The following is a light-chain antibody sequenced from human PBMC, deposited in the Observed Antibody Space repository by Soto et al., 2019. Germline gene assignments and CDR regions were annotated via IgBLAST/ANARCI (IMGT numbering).Light chain of an antibody. CDR1: SSDVGGYNY. Sequence: QSALTQPPSASGSPGQSVTISCTGTSSDVGGYNYVSWYQQHPGKAPKLMIYEVSKRPSGVPVRFSGSKSGNTASLTVSGLQAEDEADYYCSSYAGSNNFDVFGTGTKLTVL. J-gene: IGLJ1*01. CDR2: EVS. CDR3: SSYAGSNNFDV. V-gene: IGLV2-8*01.